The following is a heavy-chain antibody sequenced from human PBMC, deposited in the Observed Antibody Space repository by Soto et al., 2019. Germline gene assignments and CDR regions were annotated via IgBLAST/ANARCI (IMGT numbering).Heavy chain of an antibody. CDR1: GYTFTSYD. Sequence: ASVKVSCTASGYTFTSYDINWVRQATGQGLEWMGWMNPNSGNTGYAQKFQGRVTMTRNTSISTAYMELSSLRSEDTAVYYCARGHPSGNWFDPWGQGTLVTVSS. J-gene: IGHJ5*02. CDR3: ARGHPSGNWFDP. D-gene: IGHD6-19*01. V-gene: IGHV1-8*01. CDR2: MNPNSGNT.